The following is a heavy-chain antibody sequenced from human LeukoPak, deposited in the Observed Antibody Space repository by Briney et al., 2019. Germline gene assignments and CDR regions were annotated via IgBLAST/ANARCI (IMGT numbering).Heavy chain of an antibody. CDR1: GFTFSSYG. J-gene: IGHJ3*02. CDR3: AKRGYDSLRIDAFDI. V-gene: IGHV3-23*01. CDR2: ISGSGGST. D-gene: IGHD3-22*01. Sequence: GGSLTLSCAASGFTFSSYGMSWVRQAPGKGLEWVSAISGSGGSTYYADSVKGRFTISRDNSKNTLYLQMNSLRAEDTAVYYCAKRGYDSLRIDAFDIWGQGTMVTVSS.